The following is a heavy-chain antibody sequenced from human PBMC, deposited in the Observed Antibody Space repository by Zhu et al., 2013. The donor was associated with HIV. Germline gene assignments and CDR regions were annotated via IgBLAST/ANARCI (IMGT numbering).Heavy chain of an antibody. CDR3: ARRSRSTWYLDN. CDR1: GYTLNNYG. D-gene: IGHD1-26*01. Sequence: QVHLVQSGAEVKKPGASVKVSCKASGYTLNNYGISWVRQAPGQGLDWVGWISTYYGNTNYAQRLQGRLTMTTDTSTNTAYMELSSLRSEDTAVYYCARRSRSTWYLDNWGQGTLVTVSS. V-gene: IGHV1-18*01. CDR2: ISTYYGNT. J-gene: IGHJ4*02.